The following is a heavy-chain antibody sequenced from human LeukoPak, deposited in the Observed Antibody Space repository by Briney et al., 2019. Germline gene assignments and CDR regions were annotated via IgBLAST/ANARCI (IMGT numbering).Heavy chain of an antibody. Sequence: ASVKVSCKASGYTFTGYYMHWVRQAPGQGLEWMGWINPNSGGTNYAQKFQGRVTMTRDTSTSTVYMELSSLRSEDTAVYYCARASSAVYYMDVWGKGTTVTVSS. V-gene: IGHV1-2*02. D-gene: IGHD6-19*01. CDR3: ARASSAVYYMDV. J-gene: IGHJ6*03. CDR2: INPNSGGT. CDR1: GYTFTGYY.